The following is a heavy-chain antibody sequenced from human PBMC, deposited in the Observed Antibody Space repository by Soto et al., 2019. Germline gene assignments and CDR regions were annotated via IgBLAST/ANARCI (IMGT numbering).Heavy chain of an antibody. J-gene: IGHJ5*02. V-gene: IGHV1-24*01. CDR3: ATGRITIFGVVNWFDP. CDR2: FDPEDGET. CDR1: GYTLTELS. Sequence: ASVKVSCKVSGYTLTELSMHWVRQAPGKGLEWMGGFDPEDGETIYAQKFQGRVTMTEDTSTDTAYMELSSLRSEDTAVYYCATGRITIFGVVNWFDPWGQGTLVTVS. D-gene: IGHD3-3*01.